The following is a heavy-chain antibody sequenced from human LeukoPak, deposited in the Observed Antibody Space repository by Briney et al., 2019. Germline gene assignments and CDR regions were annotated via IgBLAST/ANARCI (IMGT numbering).Heavy chain of an antibody. Sequence: LETLSLTCTVSGGSISNYYWSWIRQPPGKGLEWIGYIYYSGSTNYNPSLKSRVTISVDTSKNQFSLKLRSVTAADTAVYYCARGLGGLVEVVVAAPFDYWGQGTLVTVSS. D-gene: IGHD2-15*01. V-gene: IGHV4-59*01. CDR1: GGSISNYY. CDR3: ARGLGGLVEVVVAAPFDY. J-gene: IGHJ4*02. CDR2: IYYSGST.